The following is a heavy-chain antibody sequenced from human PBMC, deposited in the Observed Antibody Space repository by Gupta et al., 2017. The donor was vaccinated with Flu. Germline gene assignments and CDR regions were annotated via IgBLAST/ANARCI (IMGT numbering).Heavy chain of an antibody. Sequence: EVQPLESGGGLVQPGGSLRLSCAASGFSFSSYAMSWVRQAPGKGLEWVSAISGSGGSTYYADSVKGRFTISRDNSKNTLYLQMNSLRAEDTAVYYCAKDHAAAGGYYYYYGMDVWGQGTTVTVSS. J-gene: IGHJ6*02. CDR1: GFSFSSYA. CDR2: ISGSGGST. D-gene: IGHD6-13*01. CDR3: AKDHAAAGGYYYYYGMDV. V-gene: IGHV3-23*01.